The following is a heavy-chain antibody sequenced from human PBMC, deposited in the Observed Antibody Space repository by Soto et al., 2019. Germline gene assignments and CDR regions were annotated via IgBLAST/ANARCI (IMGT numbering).Heavy chain of an antibody. CDR1: GYTFTGYY. J-gene: IGHJ3*02. V-gene: IGHV1-2*04. CDR3: ARERGPYGDSYDAFDI. Sequence: ASVKVSCKASGYTFTGYYMHWVRQAPGQGLEWMGWINPNSGGTNYAQKFQGWVTMTRDTSISTAYMELSRLRSDDTAVYYCARERGPYGDSYDAFDIWGQGTMVTVSS. CDR2: INPNSGGT. D-gene: IGHD4-17*01.